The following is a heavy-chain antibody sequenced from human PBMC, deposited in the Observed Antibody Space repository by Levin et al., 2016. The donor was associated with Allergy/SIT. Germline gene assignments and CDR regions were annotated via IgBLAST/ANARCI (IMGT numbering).Heavy chain of an antibody. Sequence: GESLKISCAASGFTFSSYWMSWVRQAPGKGLEWVANIKQDGSEKYYVDSVKGRFTISRDNAKNSLYLQMNSLRAEDTAVYYCARASDYDFWSGYFGYAFDIWGQGTMVTVSS. J-gene: IGHJ3*02. CDR1: GFTFSSYW. CDR3: ARASDYDFWSGYFGYAFDI. V-gene: IGHV3-7*03. CDR2: IKQDGSEK. D-gene: IGHD3-3*01.